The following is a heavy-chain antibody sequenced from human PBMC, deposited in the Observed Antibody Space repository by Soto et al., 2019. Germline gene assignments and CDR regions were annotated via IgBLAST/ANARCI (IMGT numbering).Heavy chain of an antibody. CDR2: ISYDGSNK. D-gene: IGHD2-15*01. J-gene: IGHJ4*02. V-gene: IGHV3-30*18. CDR1: GLMFSNYG. Sequence: LRLSCPASGLMFSNYGMHWVLQSPGKGLEWVAFISYDGSNKYYVEYVKGRFSISRDNSKNTVYLQMSSLRAEDTAVYYCAKDTSSGGSPLDYWGQGTLVTVSS. CDR3: AKDTSSGGSPLDY.